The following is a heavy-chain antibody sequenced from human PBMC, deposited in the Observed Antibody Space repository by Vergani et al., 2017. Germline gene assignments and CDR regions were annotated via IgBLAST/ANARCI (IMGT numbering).Heavy chain of an antibody. CDR3: AKGGTIFGVVPNLWYYYMDV. J-gene: IGHJ6*03. CDR1: GFTFSSYA. Sequence: EVQLLESGGGLVQPGGSLRLSCAASGFTFSSYAMSWVRQAPGKGLEWVSVIYSGGSSTYYADSVKGRFTISRDNSKNTLYLQMNSLRAEDTAVYYCAKGGTIFGVVPNLWYYYMDVWGKGTTVTVSS. V-gene: IGHV3-23*03. D-gene: IGHD3-3*01. CDR2: IYSGGSST.